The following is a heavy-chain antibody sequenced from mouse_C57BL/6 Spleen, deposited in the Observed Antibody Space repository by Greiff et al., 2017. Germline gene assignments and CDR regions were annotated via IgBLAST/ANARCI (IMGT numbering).Heavy chain of an antibody. Sequence: EVQLQQSGPELVKPGASVKLPCKASGYTFTDYNMDWVKQSHGKSLEWIGDINPNNGGTNYNQKFKGKATLTVDKSSSTSYMELRSLTSEDTAVYYCAKRKLGQYYFDDWGQGTTLTFSS. V-gene: IGHV1-18*01. CDR3: AKRKLGQYYFDD. J-gene: IGHJ2*01. CDR1: GYTFTDYN. CDR2: INPNNGGT. D-gene: IGHD4-1*01.